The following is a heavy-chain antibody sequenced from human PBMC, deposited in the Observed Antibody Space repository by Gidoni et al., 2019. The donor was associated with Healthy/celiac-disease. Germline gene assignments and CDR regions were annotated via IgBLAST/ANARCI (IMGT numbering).Heavy chain of an antibody. CDR2: IYYSGST. Sequence: QVQLQESGPGLVKPSETLSLTCPVSGGSISSYYWSWIRQPPGKGLEWIGYIYYSGSTNYNPSLKSRVTISVDTSKNQFSLKLSSVTAADTAVYYCARYDVEMATVYGMDVWGQGTTVTVSS. CDR1: GGSISSYY. CDR3: ARYDVEMATVYGMDV. D-gene: IGHD5-12*01. J-gene: IGHJ6*02. V-gene: IGHV4-59*01.